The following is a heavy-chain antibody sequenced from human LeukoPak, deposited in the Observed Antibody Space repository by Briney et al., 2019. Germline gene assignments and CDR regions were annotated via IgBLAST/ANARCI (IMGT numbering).Heavy chain of an antibody. CDR3: ARAVTSGYDWGYYFDY. Sequence: GGSLRLSCAASGFTFSSYAMSWVRQAPGKGLEWVSAISGSGGSTYYADSVKGRFTISRDNSKDTLYLQMNSLRAEDTAVYYCARAVTSGYDWGYYFDYWGQGTLVTVSS. V-gene: IGHV3-23*01. D-gene: IGHD5-12*01. CDR1: GFTFSSYA. J-gene: IGHJ4*02. CDR2: ISGSGGST.